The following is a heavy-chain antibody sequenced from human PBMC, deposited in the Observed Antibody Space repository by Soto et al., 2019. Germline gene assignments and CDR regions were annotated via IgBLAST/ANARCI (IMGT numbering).Heavy chain of an antibody. Sequence: QITLKESGPTLVKPTQTLTLTCTFSGFSLSTSGVGVGWIRQPPGKALEWLALIYWDDDKRYSPSLKSRLTIXKXXSKNQVVLTMTNMDPVDTPTYYCAHSPHGGYVSDPWGQGTLVTVSS. D-gene: IGHD5-12*01. CDR1: GFSLSTSGVG. CDR3: AHSPHGGYVSDP. V-gene: IGHV2-5*02. CDR2: IYWDDDK. J-gene: IGHJ5*02.